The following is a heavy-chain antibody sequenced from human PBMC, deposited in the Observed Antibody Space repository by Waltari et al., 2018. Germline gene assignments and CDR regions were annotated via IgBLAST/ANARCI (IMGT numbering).Heavy chain of an antibody. V-gene: IGHV4-39*07. D-gene: IGHD1-7*01. Sequence: QLQLQESGPGLVKPSETLSLTCTVSGGSISSSSYYWGWIRQPPGKGLEWIGSIYYSGSTYYNPSLKSRVTISVDKSKNQFSLKLSSVTAADTAVYYCAQTRPRFYYYYGMDVWGQGTTVTVSS. J-gene: IGHJ6*02. CDR1: GGSISSSSYY. CDR3: AQTRPRFYYYYGMDV. CDR2: IYYSGST.